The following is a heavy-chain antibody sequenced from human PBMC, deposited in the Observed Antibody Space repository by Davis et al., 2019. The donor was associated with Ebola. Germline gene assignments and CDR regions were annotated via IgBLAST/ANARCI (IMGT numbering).Heavy chain of an antibody. CDR2: IYGGGST. CDR1: GFTVSSNY. J-gene: IGHJ6*02. V-gene: IGHV3-66*01. CDR3: ARDIGSSGYYGLDV. D-gene: IGHD3-22*01. Sequence: GESLKISCAAAGFTVSSNYMNWVRQAPGKGLEWVSVIYGGGSTYYADSVKGRFTISRDNSKNTLHLQMNSLRADDTAVYYCARDIGSSGYYGLDVWGQGTTVTVSS.